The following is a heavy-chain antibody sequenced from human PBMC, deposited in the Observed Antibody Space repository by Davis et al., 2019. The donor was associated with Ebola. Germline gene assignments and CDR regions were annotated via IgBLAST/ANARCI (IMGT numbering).Heavy chain of an antibody. CDR3: AMPDCSGADCFSVYIKS. V-gene: IGHV3-33*01. D-gene: IGHD2-21*02. CDR1: GFTFRSYG. CDR2: IWYDGSRK. J-gene: IGHJ4*02. Sequence: GESLKISCAASGFTFRSYGMHWVRQAPDKGLEWVAVIWYDGSRKYYGDSVKGRFTISRDNSNNLLYLQMNSLRAEDTAVYYCAMPDCSGADCFSVYIKSWGQGTLVTVSS.